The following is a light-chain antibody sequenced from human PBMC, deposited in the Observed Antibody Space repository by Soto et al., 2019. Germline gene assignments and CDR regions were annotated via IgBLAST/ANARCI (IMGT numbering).Light chain of an antibody. CDR3: QQYNSFPWT. CDR1: QSINSW. CDR2: KAS. V-gene: IGKV1-5*03. J-gene: IGKJ1*01. Sequence: DIQMTQSPSTLSASVGDRVTITCRASQSINSWLAWFQQTPGKAPKLLIYKASSLASGVPSRFSGSGSGTEFTLTISSLQPDYFATYYCQQYNSFPWTFGQGTKVEIK.